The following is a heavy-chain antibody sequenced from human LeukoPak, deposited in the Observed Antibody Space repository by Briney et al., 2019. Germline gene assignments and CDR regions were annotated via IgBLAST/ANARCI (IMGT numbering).Heavy chain of an antibody. CDR1: GFTFSSYA. V-gene: IGHV3-66*01. Sequence: SGGSLRLSCAASGFTFSSYAMTWVRQAPGKGLEWVSVIFTGGSTYYADSVKGRFTISRDNSKNTLYLQMNSLKAEDTAVYYCARGGGNISPRPNHFDCWGQGTLVTVSS. CDR2: IFTGGST. CDR3: ARGGGNISPRPNHFDC. D-gene: IGHD2/OR15-2a*01. J-gene: IGHJ4*02.